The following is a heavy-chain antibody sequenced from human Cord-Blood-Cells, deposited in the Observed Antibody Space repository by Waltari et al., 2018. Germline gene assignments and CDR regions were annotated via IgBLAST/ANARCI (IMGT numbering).Heavy chain of an antibody. CDR1: GYTLPELS. CDR3: ATATYSSSWYGYFQH. D-gene: IGHD6-13*01. V-gene: IGHV1-24*01. J-gene: IGHJ1*01. Sequence: QVQLVQSGAEVKTPGASVKVSCKVSGYTLPELSMHWVRQAPGKGLEWMGGFDPEDGETIYAQKFQGRVTMTEDTSTDTAYMELSSLRSEDTAVYYCATATYSSSWYGYFQHWGKGTLVTVSS. CDR2: FDPEDGET.